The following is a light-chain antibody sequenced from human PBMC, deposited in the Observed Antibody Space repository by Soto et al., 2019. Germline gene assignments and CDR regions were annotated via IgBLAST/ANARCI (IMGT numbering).Light chain of an antibody. V-gene: IGLV1-51*01. CDR2: DNH. CDR1: SSNIGDNY. Sequence: QSVLTQPPSVSAAPGQRVTISCSGSSSNIGDNYVSWYQVVPRTAPKLLIYDNHKRHSGVPDRFSGSKSGTSATLGIADLHAGDEAHYYCGTWDINLDTVVFGGGTKLTVL. J-gene: IGLJ2*01. CDR3: GTWDINLDTVV.